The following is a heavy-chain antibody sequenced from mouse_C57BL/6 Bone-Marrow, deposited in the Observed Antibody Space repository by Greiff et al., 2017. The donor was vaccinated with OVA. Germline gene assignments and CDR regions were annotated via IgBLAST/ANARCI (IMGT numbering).Heavy chain of an antibody. CDR2: IRLKSDNYAT. V-gene: IGHV6-3*01. Sequence: EVNVVESGGGLVQPGGSMKLSCVASGFTFSNYWMNWVRQSPEKGLEWVAQIRLKSDNYATHYAESVKGRFTISRDDSKSSVYLQMNNLRAEDTGIYYCTLWLRRGTFAYWGQGTLVTVSA. D-gene: IGHD2-2*01. CDR1: GFTFSNYW. J-gene: IGHJ3*01. CDR3: TLWLRRGTFAY.